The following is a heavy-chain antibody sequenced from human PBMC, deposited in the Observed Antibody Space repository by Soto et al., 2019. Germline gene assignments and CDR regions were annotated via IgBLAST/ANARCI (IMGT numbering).Heavy chain of an antibody. D-gene: IGHD6-19*01. Sequence: QVQLVESGGGVVQPGRSLRLSCAASGFTFSSYGMHWVRQAPGKGLEWVAVIWYDGSNKYYADSVKGRFTISRDNSKNTRYLQMNSLRAEDTAVYYWARGADKYSSGCGNWGQGTLVTVSS. J-gene: IGHJ4*02. V-gene: IGHV3-33*01. CDR3: ARGADKYSSGCGN. CDR1: GFTFSSYG. CDR2: IWYDGSNK.